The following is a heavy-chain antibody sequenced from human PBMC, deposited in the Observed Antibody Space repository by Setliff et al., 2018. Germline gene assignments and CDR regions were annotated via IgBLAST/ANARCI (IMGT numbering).Heavy chain of an antibody. J-gene: IGHJ5*02. CDR2: IIPLLETA. CDR3: ARGRHRFSIRSNWFDP. V-gene: IGHV1-69*05. CDR1: GDTFSTYS. D-gene: IGHD3-3*02. Sequence: SVKVSCKASGDTFSTYSLSWVRQAPGQGLEWMGGIIPLLETAKYAQKFQGRITITRDASITTAYMELTSLRSEDTALYYCARGRHRFSIRSNWFDPWGQGTLVTVSS.